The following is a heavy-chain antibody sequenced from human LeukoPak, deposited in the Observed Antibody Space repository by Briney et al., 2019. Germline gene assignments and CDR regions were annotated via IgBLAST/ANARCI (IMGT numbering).Heavy chain of an antibody. J-gene: IGHJ6*04. Sequence: ASVKVSCKASGGTFSSYAISWVRQAPGQGLEWMGWMNPNSGNTGYAQKFQGRVTMTTDTSTSTAYMELRSLRSDDTAVYYCARVTAMGSSTADVWGKGTTVTVSP. CDR2: MNPNSGNT. D-gene: IGHD5-18*01. CDR3: ARVTAMGSSTADV. V-gene: IGHV1-18*01. CDR1: GGTFSSYA.